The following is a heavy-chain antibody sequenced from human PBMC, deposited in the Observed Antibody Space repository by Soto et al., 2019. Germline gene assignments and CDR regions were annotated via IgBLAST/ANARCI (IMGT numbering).Heavy chain of an antibody. D-gene: IGHD3-9*01. V-gene: IGHV4-59*08. J-gene: IGHJ4*02. CDR2: IYYRGNP. CDR1: CGSLGTYY. CDR3: ARHPGYYDILTGYTTYYFDY. Sequence: SETLSHTCTVSCGSLGTYYWSWIRQPPGKGLEWIGYIYYRGNPDYNPSLKSRVTISLDTPKNQFSLKLSSVTAADTAVYYCARHPGYYDILTGYTTYYFDYWGQGILVT.